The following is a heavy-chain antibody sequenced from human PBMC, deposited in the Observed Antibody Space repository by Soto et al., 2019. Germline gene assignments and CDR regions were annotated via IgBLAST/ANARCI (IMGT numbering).Heavy chain of an antibody. D-gene: IGHD6-19*01. J-gene: IGHJ4*02. Sequence: ASVKVSCKASGYTFNRYAISWLRQAPGQGPEWMGWITGDTLEASYARKFQDRVTITRDTSASTAYMELSSLRSEDTAVYYCARDLGGWPDYWGQGTLVTVSS. CDR1: GYTFNRYA. CDR3: ARDLGGWPDY. CDR2: ITGDTLEA. V-gene: IGHV1-18*01.